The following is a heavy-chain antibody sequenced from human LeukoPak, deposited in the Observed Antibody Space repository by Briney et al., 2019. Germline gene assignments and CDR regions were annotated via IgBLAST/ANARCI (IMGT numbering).Heavy chain of an antibody. J-gene: IGHJ4*02. V-gene: IGHV4-61*02. CDR3: ARGYCSSTSCYWRY. Sequence: PSETLSLTCTVSGGSISSGSYYWSWIRQPAGKGPEWIGRIYTSGSTNYNPSLKSRVTISVDTSKNQFSLKLSSVTAADTAVYYCARGYCSSTSCYWRYWGQGTLVTVSS. D-gene: IGHD2-2*01. CDR2: IYTSGST. CDR1: GGSISSGSYY.